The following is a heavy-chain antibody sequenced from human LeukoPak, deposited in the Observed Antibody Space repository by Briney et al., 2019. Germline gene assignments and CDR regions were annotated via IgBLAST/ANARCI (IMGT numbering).Heavy chain of an antibody. V-gene: IGHV3-23*01. D-gene: IGHD3-10*01. CDR1: GFTFSSYW. CDR2: IGGRDGST. J-gene: IGHJ4*02. CDR3: AKGHYYGSGSLDY. Sequence: GGSLRLSCAASGFTFSSYWMSWARQAPGKGLEWVSAIGGRDGSTYYADSVKGRFTISRDNSKNTLYVQMNSLRAEDTAVYYCAKGHYYGSGSLDYWGQGTLVTVSS.